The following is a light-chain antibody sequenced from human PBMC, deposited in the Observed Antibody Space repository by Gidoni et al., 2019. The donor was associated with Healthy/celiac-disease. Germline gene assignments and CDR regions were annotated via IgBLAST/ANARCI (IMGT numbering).Light chain of an antibody. V-gene: IGKV1-39*01. CDR2: AAS. Sequence: DIQMTQSPSSLSASVGDRVTITCRASQSISSSLNWYQQKPGKAPKLLIYAASSLQSGVPARFSGSGSGTDFTLTISSLQPEDFATYYCQQSYSTRVFGGGTKVEIK. J-gene: IGKJ4*01. CDR3: QQSYSTRV. CDR1: QSISSS.